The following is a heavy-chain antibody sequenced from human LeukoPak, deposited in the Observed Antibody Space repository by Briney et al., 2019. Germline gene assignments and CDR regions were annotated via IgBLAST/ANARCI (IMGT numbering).Heavy chain of an antibody. J-gene: IGHJ4*02. D-gene: IGHD4-17*01. CDR2: NKSKTDGGTT. V-gene: IGHV3-15*01. CDR3: TTVATVLAVTTNY. CDR1: GLTFSNAW. Sequence: GGTLRLSCAASGLTFSNAWMSWVRQAPGQGLEWVGRNKSKTDGGTTDYAAPVKGRFTISRDDSKNTLYLQMNSLKTEDTAVYYCTTVATVLAVTTNYWGQGTLVTVSS.